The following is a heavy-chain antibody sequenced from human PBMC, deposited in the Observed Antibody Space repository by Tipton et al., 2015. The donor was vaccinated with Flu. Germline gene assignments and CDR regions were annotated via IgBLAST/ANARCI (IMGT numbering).Heavy chain of an antibody. CDR2: IYDSSNT. J-gene: IGHJ4*02. CDR1: GGSISSGGYY. V-gene: IGHV4-31*03. Sequence: TLSLTCTVSGGSISSGGYYWIWNRQRPGKGLEWIGYIYDSSNTYYNPSLRSRVTISVDTSKNHFSLKRSSVTAADTDVYYCARGWGRVYSFRQFACWGPGTLGTVSP. CDR3: ARGWGRVYSFRQFAC. D-gene: IGHD5-18*01.